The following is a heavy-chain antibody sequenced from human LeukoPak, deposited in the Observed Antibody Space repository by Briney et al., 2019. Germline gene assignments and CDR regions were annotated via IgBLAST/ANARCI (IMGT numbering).Heavy chain of an antibody. V-gene: IGHV4-39*01. J-gene: IGHJ5*02. Sequence: SETLSLTCTVSGASISSSSYYWGWIRQPPGKGLEWIGSIYYTGSTYYNPSLKSRVTISVDTSKNRFSLKLNSVTAADTAVYYCARLDSSSWSGWFDPWGQGTLVTVSS. CDR2: IYYTGST. D-gene: IGHD6-13*01. CDR1: GASISSSSYY. CDR3: ARLDSSSWSGWFDP.